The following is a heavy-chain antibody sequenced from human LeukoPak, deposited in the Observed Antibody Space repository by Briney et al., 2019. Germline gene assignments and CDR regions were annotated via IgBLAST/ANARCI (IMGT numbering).Heavy chain of an antibody. CDR2: ISGSGGST. CDR1: RFTFSSYA. J-gene: IGHJ4*02. CDR3: ARDRGYCSGGSCSPGY. D-gene: IGHD2-15*01. Sequence: GGSLRLSCAASRFTFSSYAMSWVRQAPGKGLEWVSAISGSGGSTYYADSVKGRFTISRDNSKNTLYLQMNSLRAEDTAVYYCARDRGYCSGGSCSPGYWGQGTLVTVSS. V-gene: IGHV3-23*01.